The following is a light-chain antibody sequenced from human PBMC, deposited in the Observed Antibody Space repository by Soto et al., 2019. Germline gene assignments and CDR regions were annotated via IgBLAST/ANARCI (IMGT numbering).Light chain of an antibody. CDR3: AAWDDSLNGYV. V-gene: IGLV1-44*01. J-gene: IGLJ1*01. Sequence: QSVLTQPPSASGTPGQRVTISSSGSSSNIGSNTVTWYQQLPGSAPKLLIYSNNQRPSGVPDRFSGSKSGTSASLAISGLQSDDEADYYCAAWDDSLNGYVFGSGTKVTV. CDR1: SSNIGSNT. CDR2: SNN.